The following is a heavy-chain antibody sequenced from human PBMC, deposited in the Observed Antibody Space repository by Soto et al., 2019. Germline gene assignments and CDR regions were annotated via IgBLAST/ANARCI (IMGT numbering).Heavy chain of an antibody. V-gene: IGHV1-18*01. CDR1: GYTFSRYG. CDR3: ARDGRLLSKRYYYYYYGMDV. CDR2: IRAYNGNT. J-gene: IGHJ6*02. Sequence: ASEKVSCMASGYTFSRYGISWVRQAPGQGLEWMGWIRAYNGNTNYAQKLQGRVNTTTDTSTSTAYMELRSLRSDDTAVYYCARDGRLLSKRYYYYYYGMDVWGQGTTVTVSS. D-gene: IGHD2-2*01.